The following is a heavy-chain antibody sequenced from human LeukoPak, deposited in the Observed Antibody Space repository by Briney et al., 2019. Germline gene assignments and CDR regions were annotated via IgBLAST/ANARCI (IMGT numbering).Heavy chain of an antibody. Sequence: GGSLRLSCAASGFTFSSYAMSWVRQAPGKGLEWVSAISGSGGSTYYADSVKGRFTISRDNSKNTLYLQMNSLRAEDTAVYFCAKGQYCSSTCCYVIGAFDIWGQGTMVTVSS. CDR1: GFTFSSYA. V-gene: IGHV3-23*01. J-gene: IGHJ3*02. CDR3: AKGQYCSSTCCYVIGAFDI. D-gene: IGHD2-2*01. CDR2: ISGSGGST.